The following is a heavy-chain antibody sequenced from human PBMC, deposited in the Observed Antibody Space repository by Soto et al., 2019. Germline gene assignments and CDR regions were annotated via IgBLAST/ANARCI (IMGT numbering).Heavy chain of an antibody. J-gene: IGHJ3*01. Sequence: QVQLQESGPGLVRPSQTLSLTCTVSAGSISTINYYWSWIRQHPEKGLEWIGYISYSGSPFYHSSLTSRVTISLDTSKKQFSLTLTSVTAADTAVYYCARSAQWDGFDPWGQGTMVTVSS. CDR3: ARSAQWDGFDP. V-gene: IGHV4-31*03. CDR1: AGSISTINYY. D-gene: IGHD2-8*01. CDR2: ISYSGSP.